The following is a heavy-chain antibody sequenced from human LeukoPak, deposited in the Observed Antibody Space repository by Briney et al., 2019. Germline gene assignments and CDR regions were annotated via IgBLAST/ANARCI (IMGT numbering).Heavy chain of an antibody. CDR1: GYTFTSYD. D-gene: IGHD3-22*01. J-gene: IGHJ4*02. CDR2: MNPNSGNT. CDR3: ARIGGIYYDSSGYLPFDY. Sequence: ASVKVSCKASGYTFTSYDINWVRQATGQGLEWMGWMNPNSGNTGYAQKFQGRVTMTRDTSISTAYMELSRLRSDDTAVYYCARIGGIYYDSSGYLPFDYWGQGTLVTVSS. V-gene: IGHV1-8*01.